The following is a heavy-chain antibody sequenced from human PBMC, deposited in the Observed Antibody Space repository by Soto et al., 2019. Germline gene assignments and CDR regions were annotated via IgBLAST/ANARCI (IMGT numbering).Heavy chain of an antibody. J-gene: IGHJ5*02. CDR2: INPSGGST. Sequence: QVQLVQSGAEVKKPGASVKVSCKASGYTFTSYYMHWVRQAPGQGLEWMGIINPSGGSTSYAQKFQGRVNMTRDTSTSTVYMELSSLRSEDTAVYYCARDRGYYDSSGYYLYNWFDPWGQGTLVTVSS. CDR3: ARDRGYYDSSGYYLYNWFDP. V-gene: IGHV1-46*03. D-gene: IGHD3-22*01. CDR1: GYTFTSYY.